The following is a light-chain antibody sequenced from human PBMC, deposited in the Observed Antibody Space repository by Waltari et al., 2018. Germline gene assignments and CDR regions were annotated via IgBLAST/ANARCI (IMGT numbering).Light chain of an antibody. CDR3: QQYYSIPYT. Sequence: DIVVTQSPDSLAVSRGERDTITCKYRQGVVRIANYKTYLAWYQQKPGQPPKLLFYWASPRQPAVPDRLSGSESGTDFTLTIRSLQAEDVAIYYCQQYYSIPYTFGQGTKLEIK. V-gene: IGKV4-1*01. CDR2: WAS. CDR1: QGVVRIANYKTY. J-gene: IGKJ2*01.